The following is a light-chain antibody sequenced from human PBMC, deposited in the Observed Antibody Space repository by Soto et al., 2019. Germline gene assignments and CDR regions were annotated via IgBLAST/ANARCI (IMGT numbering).Light chain of an antibody. CDR2: EVN. Sequence: QSALTQPPSASGSRGQSVTISCTGTRSDVGAYNSVSWYQQHPGKAPKLLIYEVNKRPSGVPDRFSGSKSSNTASLIVSGLQAEDEAVYYCSSYVGTNSDVAFGGGPKLTVL. CDR3: SSYVGTNSDVA. V-gene: IGLV2-8*01. J-gene: IGLJ2*01. CDR1: RSDVGAYNS.